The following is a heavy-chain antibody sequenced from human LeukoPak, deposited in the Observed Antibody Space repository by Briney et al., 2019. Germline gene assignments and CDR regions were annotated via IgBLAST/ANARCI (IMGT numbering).Heavy chain of an antibody. D-gene: IGHD1-14*01. CDR3: ARDNPDGAFDI. CDR1: GGSMNYYH. V-gene: IGHV4-59*01. Sequence: SETLSLTCTVSGGSMNYYHWSWIRQPPGKGLEWIGYIYYSGSTKYNPSLKSRVIISVDTSKNQFSLKMTSVTAADTAVYYCARDNPDGAFDIWGQGTMVTVSS. CDR2: IYYSGST. J-gene: IGHJ3*02.